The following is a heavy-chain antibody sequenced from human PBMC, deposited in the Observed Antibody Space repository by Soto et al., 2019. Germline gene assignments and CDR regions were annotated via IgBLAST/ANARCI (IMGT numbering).Heavy chain of an antibody. CDR3: ATEKNRIFDY. Sequence: GGSLRLSCGGSGFTFDDHTMHWVRQVPGKGLEWVSLITWDGGSTFYADSVKGRFTISRDNSKNSLYLQMNSLRTEDTALYYCATEKNRIFDYWGQGTLVTVSS. CDR1: GFTFDDHT. V-gene: IGHV3-43*01. CDR2: ITWDGGST. J-gene: IGHJ4*02.